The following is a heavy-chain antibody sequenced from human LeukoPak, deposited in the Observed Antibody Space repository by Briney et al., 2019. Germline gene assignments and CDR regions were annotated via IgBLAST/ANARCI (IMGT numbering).Heavy chain of an antibody. Sequence: SETLSLTCTVSGGSISSGGYCWSWLRQHPGKGLEWIAHIYYSGSTYYNPSPKSRVTISVDTSKNQFSLKLSSVTAADTAVYYCARDHDSSGLPHWGQGTLVTVSS. CDR1: GGSISSGGYC. V-gene: IGHV4-31*03. CDR2: IYYSGST. CDR3: ARDHDSSGLPH. J-gene: IGHJ4*02. D-gene: IGHD3-22*01.